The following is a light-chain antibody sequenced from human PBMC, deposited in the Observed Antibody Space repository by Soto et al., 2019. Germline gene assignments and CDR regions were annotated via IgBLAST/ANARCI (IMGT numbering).Light chain of an antibody. V-gene: IGKV1-5*03. Sequence: DIQMTQSPSTLSASVGDRVTITCRASQTTNWLAWYQQKPGKAPKLLIYQESILESGVPSRFSGSGAGTEFSLTISSLQPDDFAIYYCRHYDKYSPMTFGEGTKVEIK. CDR1: QTTNW. J-gene: IGKJ1*01. CDR3: RHYDKYSPMT. CDR2: QES.